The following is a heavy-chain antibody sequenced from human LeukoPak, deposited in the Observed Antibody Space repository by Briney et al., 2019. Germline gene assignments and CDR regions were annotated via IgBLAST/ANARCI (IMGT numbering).Heavy chain of an antibody. CDR1: GYTFSGYY. D-gene: IGHD6-13*01. J-gene: IGHJ4*02. V-gene: IGHV1-46*01. Sequence: ASVKVSCKASGYTFSGYYMHWVRQAPGQGPEWMGIINPSGGGTNYAQKFQGRVTMTRDTSTSTVYMELSSLTSEDTAVYYCARKIGAADVDFWGQGTLVTVSS. CDR2: INPSGGGT. CDR3: ARKIGAADVDF.